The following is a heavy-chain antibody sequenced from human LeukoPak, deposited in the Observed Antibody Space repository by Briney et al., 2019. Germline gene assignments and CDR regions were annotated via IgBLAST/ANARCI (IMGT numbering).Heavy chain of an antibody. Sequence: GGSLRLSCAASGFTFSNYGMHWVRQAPGKGLEWVAVISYDGSNKYYADSVKGRFTISRDNSKNTLYLQMNSLRAEDTAVYYCAKPRENSSGVGRYFDYWGQGTLVTVSS. CDR3: AKPRENSSGVGRYFDY. CDR2: ISYDGSNK. V-gene: IGHV3-30*18. D-gene: IGHD6-19*01. J-gene: IGHJ4*02. CDR1: GFTFSNYG.